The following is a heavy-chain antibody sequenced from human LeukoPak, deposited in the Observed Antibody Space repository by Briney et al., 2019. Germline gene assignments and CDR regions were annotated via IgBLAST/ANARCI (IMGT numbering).Heavy chain of an antibody. CDR1: GFTFSSYS. D-gene: IGHD3-22*01. CDR3: ARLLITMIVVAPSDY. V-gene: IGHV3-21*01. CDR2: ISSSSSYI. Sequence: PGGSLRLSCAASGFTFSSYSMNWVRQAPGKGLERVSSISSSSSYIYYADSVKGRFTISRDNAKNSLYLQMNSLRAEDTAVYYCARLLITMIVVAPSDYWGQGTLVTVSS. J-gene: IGHJ4*02.